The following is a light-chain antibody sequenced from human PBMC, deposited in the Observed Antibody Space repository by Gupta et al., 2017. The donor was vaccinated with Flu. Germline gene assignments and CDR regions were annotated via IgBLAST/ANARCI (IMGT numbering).Light chain of an antibody. CDR2: GAS. Sequence: DIQMTQSPSSLSASVVDRVTITCRASQNIGTYLNWYQQKPGKAPKVLIYGASTLNSGVPSRFSGNGSGTHFTLSISSVQPEDFASFYCQQSYSTPPERVTFGGGTKVDNK. V-gene: IGKV1-39*01. CDR1: QNIGTY. J-gene: IGKJ4*01. CDR3: QQSYSTPPERVT.